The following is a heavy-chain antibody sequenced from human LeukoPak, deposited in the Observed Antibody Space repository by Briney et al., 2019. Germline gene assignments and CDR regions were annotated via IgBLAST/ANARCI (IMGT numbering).Heavy chain of an antibody. V-gene: IGHV4-4*02. Sequence: SETLSLTCTVSGDSINSLDLWSWVRQPPGKGLEWIGEMYLSGTTHSNPSVKSRVTISVDTSKNQFSLKLSSVTAADTAVYYCARGAIAAATPWGQGTLVTVSS. CDR1: GDSINSLDL. CDR3: ARGAIAAATP. CDR2: MYLSGTT. D-gene: IGHD6-13*01. J-gene: IGHJ5*02.